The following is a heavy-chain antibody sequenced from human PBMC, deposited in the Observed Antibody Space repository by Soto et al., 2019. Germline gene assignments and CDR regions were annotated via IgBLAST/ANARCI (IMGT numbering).Heavy chain of an antibody. D-gene: IGHD3-9*01. Sequence: SETLSLTCAVYGGSFSAYYWSWIRQPPGKGLEWIGEIDHSGSTNYNPSLESRVTISVDTSKNQFSLKVSSVTAADTAVCHCARNDRAIFYGMDVWGQGTTVTVSS. CDR3: ARNDRAIFYGMDV. J-gene: IGHJ6*02. CDR1: GGSFSAYY. V-gene: IGHV4-34*01. CDR2: IDHSGST.